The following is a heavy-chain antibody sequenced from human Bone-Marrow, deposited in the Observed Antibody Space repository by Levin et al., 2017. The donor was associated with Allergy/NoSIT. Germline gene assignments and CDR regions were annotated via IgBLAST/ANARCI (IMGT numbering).Heavy chain of an antibody. J-gene: IGHJ5*02. CDR2: IIPIFGTA. CDR3: AGTEGGYCSGGSCYYNNWFDP. V-gene: IGHV1-69*06. Sequence: SVKVSCKASGGTFSSYAISWVRQAPGQGLEWMGGIIPIFGTANYAQKFQGRVTITADKSTSTAYMELSSLRSEDTAVYYCAGTEGGYCSGGSCYYNNWFDPWGQGTLVTVSS. D-gene: IGHD2-15*01. CDR1: GGTFSSYA.